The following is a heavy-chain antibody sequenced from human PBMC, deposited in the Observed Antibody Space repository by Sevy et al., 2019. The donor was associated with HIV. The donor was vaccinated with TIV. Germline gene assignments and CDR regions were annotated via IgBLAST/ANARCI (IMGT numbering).Heavy chain of an antibody. CDR2: FDPEDGET. Sequence: ASVKVSCKVSGYTLTELSMHWVRQAPGKGLEWMGGFDPEDGETIDAQKFQGRVTMTEDTSTDTAYMELSSLRSEDTAVYYCATGRETSIAAAGGYYYGMDVWGQGTTVTVSS. V-gene: IGHV1-24*01. CDR3: ATGRETSIAAAGGYYYGMDV. D-gene: IGHD6-13*01. CDR1: GYTLTELS. J-gene: IGHJ6*02.